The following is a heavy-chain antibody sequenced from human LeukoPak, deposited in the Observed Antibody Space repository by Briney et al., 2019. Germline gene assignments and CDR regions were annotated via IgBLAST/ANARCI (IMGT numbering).Heavy chain of an antibody. CDR2: INPNSGGT. CDR1: GYTFTGSY. V-gene: IGHV1-2*02. D-gene: IGHD6-19*01. J-gene: IGHJ4*02. Sequence: ASVKVSCKASGYTFTGSYMHWVRQAPGQGLEWMGWINPNSGGTNYAGKFQGRVTMTRDTSISTAYMELSRLGSDDTAVYYCARDYPYSSGWYGGFDYWGQGTLVTVSS. CDR3: ARDYPYSSGWYGGFDY.